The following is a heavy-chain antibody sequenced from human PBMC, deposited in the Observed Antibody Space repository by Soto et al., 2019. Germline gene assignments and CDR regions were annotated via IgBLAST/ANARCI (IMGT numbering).Heavy chain of an antibody. V-gene: IGHV5-10-1*01. J-gene: IGHJ4*02. CDR2: IDPSDSQT. CDR3: ARQIYEEATGPNFQYYFDS. D-gene: IGHD4-4*01. Sequence: GESLKISCKGSGYSFAGYWITWVRQKPGKGLEWMGRIDPSDSQTYYSPSFRGHVTISVTKSITTVFLQWSSLRASDTAMYYCARQIYEEATGPNFQYYFDSWGQGTPVTVSS. CDR1: GYSFAGYW.